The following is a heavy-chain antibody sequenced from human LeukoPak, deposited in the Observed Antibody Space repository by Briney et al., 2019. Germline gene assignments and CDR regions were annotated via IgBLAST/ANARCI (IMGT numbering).Heavy chain of an antibody. D-gene: IGHD3-10*01. V-gene: IGHV3-23*01. CDR2: ISDSGGST. CDR3: AKGGFGSGRKKFHFDY. CDR1: GFTFSSYG. J-gene: IGHJ4*02. Sequence: PGGSLRLSCAASGFTFSSYGMSWVRQAPGKGLEWVSTISDSGGSTYYADAVKGRFTISRDTSKNTLSLQMDSLRAKDTAVYYCAKGGFGSGRKKFHFDYWGQGTLVTVSS.